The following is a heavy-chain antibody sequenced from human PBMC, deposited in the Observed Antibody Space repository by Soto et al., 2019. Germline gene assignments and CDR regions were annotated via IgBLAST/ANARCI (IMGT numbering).Heavy chain of an antibody. J-gene: IGHJ4*02. D-gene: IGHD5-12*01. Sequence: QVQLVESGGGVVQPGRSLRLSCAASGFTFSSFVIHWVRQAPGKGLEWVAAISDDGTSKYYADSVTGRFGISRDNSKNTLYLQMNSLRVEDTAVYYCARVDMATDHLFDYWGQGTLVTVSS. CDR3: ARVDMATDHLFDY. V-gene: IGHV3-30*09. CDR2: ISDDGTSK. CDR1: GFTFSSFV.